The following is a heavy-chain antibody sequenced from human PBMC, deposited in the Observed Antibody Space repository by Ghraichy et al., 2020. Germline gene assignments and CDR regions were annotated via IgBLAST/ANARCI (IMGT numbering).Heavy chain of an antibody. D-gene: IGHD5-24*01. J-gene: IGHJ3*02. V-gene: IGHV3-30*18. CDR2: ISYDGSNK. Sequence: GGSLRLSCAASGFTFSSYDMNWVRQAPGKGLEWVAVISYDGSNKYYVDSVKGRFTISRDNSKNTLFLQMNSLRAEDTAVYYCAKAFDAHVWVYNSFDIWCQGTMLTVSS. CDR3: AKAFDAHVWVYNSFDI. CDR1: GFTFSSYD.